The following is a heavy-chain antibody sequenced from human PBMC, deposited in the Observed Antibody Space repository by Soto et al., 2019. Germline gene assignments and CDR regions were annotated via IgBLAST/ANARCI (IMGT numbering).Heavy chain of an antibody. CDR2: INHTGST. J-gene: IGHJ5*02. Sequence: QVQLQQWGAGLLKPSETLSLTCAVYGGSFSGYYWSWIRQPPGKGLEWIGEINHTGSTNYNPSLKSRVTISVDTCKNQFSLKLSSVTAADTAVYYCAREIVVVPAARTGNWFDPWGQGTLVTVSS. V-gene: IGHV4-34*01. D-gene: IGHD2-2*01. CDR1: GGSFSGYY. CDR3: AREIVVVPAARTGNWFDP.